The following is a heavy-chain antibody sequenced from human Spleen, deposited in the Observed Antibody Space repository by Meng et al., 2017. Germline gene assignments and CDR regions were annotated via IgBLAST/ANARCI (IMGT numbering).Heavy chain of an antibody. CDR2: ITGSSSI. CDR1: GFTFSLFT. V-gene: IGHV3-21*06. Sequence: GGSLRLSCAASGFTFSLFTMNWVRQAPGKGLEWVSSITGSSSIHSADSLRGRFTISRDNTKSSVYLQMNSLRAEDTAVYYCARVYSSSWDIDYWGQGTLVTVSS. J-gene: IGHJ4*02. CDR3: ARVYSSSWDIDY. D-gene: IGHD6-13*01.